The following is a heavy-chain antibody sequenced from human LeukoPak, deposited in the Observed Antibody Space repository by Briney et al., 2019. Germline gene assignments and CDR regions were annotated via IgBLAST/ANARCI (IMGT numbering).Heavy chain of an antibody. CDR2: IYYSGST. J-gene: IGHJ4*02. CDR1: GGSISSTPYY. CDR3: ARHGPFY. V-gene: IGHV4-39*01. Sequence: PSETLSLTCTVSGGSISSTPYYWGWIRQPPGKGLEWIGSIYYSGSTYYNPSLKSRVTVSLDTSKNQFSLKLSSVTAADTAVYYCARHGPFYWGQGTLVAVSS.